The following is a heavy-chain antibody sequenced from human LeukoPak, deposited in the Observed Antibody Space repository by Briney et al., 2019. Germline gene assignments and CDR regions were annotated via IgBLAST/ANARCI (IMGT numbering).Heavy chain of an antibody. CDR1: GFTVGTNY. V-gene: IGHV3-23*01. D-gene: IGHD2-21*02. J-gene: IGHJ6*02. CDR2: ISGSGGST. CDR3: AKSFYGGNSVYYYYGLDV. Sequence: GGSLRLSCAASGFTVGTNYMSWVRQAPGKGLEWVSTISGSGGSTYYADSVKGRFTISRDNSKNTLYLQMNSLRAEDTALYYCAKSFYGGNSVYYYYGLDVWGQGTTVTVSS.